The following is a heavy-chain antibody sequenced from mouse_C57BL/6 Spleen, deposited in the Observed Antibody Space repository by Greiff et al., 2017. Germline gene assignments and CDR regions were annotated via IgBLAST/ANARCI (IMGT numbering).Heavy chain of an antibody. CDR3: ARPHYGSSYEAMDY. J-gene: IGHJ4*01. V-gene: IGHV1-7*01. D-gene: IGHD1-1*01. CDR2: INPSSGYT. CDR1: GYTFTSYW. Sequence: VQLQQSGAELAKPGASVKLSCKASGYTFTSYWLHWVKQRPGQGLEWIGYINPSSGYTKYNQKFKDKATLTADKSSSTAYMQLSSLTYEDAAVYYCARPHYGSSYEAMDYWGQGTSVTVSS.